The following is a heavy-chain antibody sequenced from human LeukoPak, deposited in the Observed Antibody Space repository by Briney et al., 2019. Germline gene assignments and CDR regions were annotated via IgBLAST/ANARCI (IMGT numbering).Heavy chain of an antibody. Sequence: ASVKVSCKASGGSLSNFAINWVRQAPGQGLEWLGAIVPMLREPNPAQKFEGRVAISTDESTTTFYMELSSLRSEDTAVYYCARGVTDYYDGSGYWDLASWGQGTLVIVSS. CDR1: GGSLSNFA. D-gene: IGHD3-22*01. V-gene: IGHV1-69*05. CDR3: ARGVTDYYDGSGYWDLAS. CDR2: IVPMLREP. J-gene: IGHJ4*02.